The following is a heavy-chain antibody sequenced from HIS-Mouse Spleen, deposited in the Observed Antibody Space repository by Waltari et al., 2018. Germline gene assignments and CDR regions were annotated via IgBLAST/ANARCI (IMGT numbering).Heavy chain of an antibody. Sequence: EVQLVESGGGLVQPGGSLRLSCAASGFTVSRNYKSWVRQAPGKGLEWVSVIYSGGSTYYADSVKGRLTISRDNSKNTLYLQLNSLRAEDTAVYYCARSNWYFDYWGQGTLVTVSS. CDR2: IYSGGST. CDR3: ARSNWYFDY. CDR1: GFTVSRNY. J-gene: IGHJ4*02. V-gene: IGHV3-66*01. D-gene: IGHD7-27*01.